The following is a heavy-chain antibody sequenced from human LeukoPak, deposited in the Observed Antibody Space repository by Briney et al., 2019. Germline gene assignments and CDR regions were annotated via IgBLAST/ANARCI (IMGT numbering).Heavy chain of an antibody. D-gene: IGHD1-7*01. CDR2: ISDNGRST. CDR3: AKDLAGTTSFDF. Sequence: GGSLRLSCGASGFTFSNNAMYWVRQAPGKGLEGVSGISDNGRSTYYADSVKGRFTISTDKSKNMLYLQMNSLRAEDTAIYYCAKDLAGTTSFDFWGQGTLVTVSS. V-gene: IGHV3-23*01. CDR1: GFTFSNNA. J-gene: IGHJ4*02.